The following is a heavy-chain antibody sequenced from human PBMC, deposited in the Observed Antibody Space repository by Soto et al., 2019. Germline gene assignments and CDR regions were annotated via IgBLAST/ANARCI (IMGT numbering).Heavy chain of an antibody. D-gene: IGHD3-16*01. CDR3: ARSELEFGGPRKLDH. J-gene: IGHJ4*02. CDR2: TNPYNGNT. V-gene: IGHV1-18*01. CDR1: GYTFSDYA. Sequence: ASVKVSCKASGYTFSDYAVTWVRQAPGQGLEWMGWTNPYNGNTKYAPKYKDRVTMTTDTSTTTAYMELKSLTSDDTAVYFCARSELEFGGPRKLDHWGQGTLVTVSS.